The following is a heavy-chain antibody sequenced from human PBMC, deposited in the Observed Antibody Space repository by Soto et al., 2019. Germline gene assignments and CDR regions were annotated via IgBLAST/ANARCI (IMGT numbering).Heavy chain of an antibody. CDR3: ATCLDTAYYYFDY. Sequence: QVQLVQSGAEVKKPGASVKVSCKASGYTFTGYYMHWVRQAPGQGLEWMGWINPNSGGTNYAQKFQGWVTMTRDTAISTAYMELSRLRSDDTAVYYCATCLDTAYYYFDYWGQGTLVTVSS. V-gene: IGHV1-2*04. CDR1: GYTFTGYY. J-gene: IGHJ4*02. CDR2: INPNSGGT. D-gene: IGHD5-18*01.